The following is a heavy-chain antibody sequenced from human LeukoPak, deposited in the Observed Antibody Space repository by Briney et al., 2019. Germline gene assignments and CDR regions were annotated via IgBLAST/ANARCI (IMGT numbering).Heavy chain of an antibody. CDR1: GGSISSGDYY. J-gene: IGHJ4*02. Sequence: SQTLSLTCTVPGGSISSGDYYWSCIRQPPGKDRECIAYSYYSGSTYYNPSLKSRVTISVETSKNQFSLKLSSVTAEDTAVYYCGRPTIFGVVTLYYFDYWGQGTLVTVSS. CDR3: GRPTIFGVVTLYYFDY. V-gene: IGHV4-30-4*08. CDR2: SYYSGST. D-gene: IGHD3-3*01.